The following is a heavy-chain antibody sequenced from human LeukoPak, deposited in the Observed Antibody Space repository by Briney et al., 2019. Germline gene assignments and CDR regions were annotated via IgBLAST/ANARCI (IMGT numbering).Heavy chain of an antibody. CDR2: MNPNSGNT. D-gene: IGHD3-10*01. J-gene: IGHJ6*03. CDR1: GYTFASYD. Sequence: ASVKVSCKASGYTFASYDINWVRQATGQGLEWMGWMNPNSGNTGYAQKFKGRVTITINTSISTAYMELSSLRSEDTAVYYCARGGPSRGDYYYYYMDVWGKGTTVTVSS. V-gene: IGHV1-8*03. CDR3: ARGGPSRGDYYYYYMDV.